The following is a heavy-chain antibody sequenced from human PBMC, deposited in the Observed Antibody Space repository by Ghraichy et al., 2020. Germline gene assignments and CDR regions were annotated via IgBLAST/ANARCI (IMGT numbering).Heavy chain of an antibody. D-gene: IGHD3-10*01. J-gene: IGHJ5*02. CDR2: INSDGSST. CDR3: ARDARLNTWFRELPSFDP. CDR1: GFTFSSYW. Sequence: SLRLSCAASGFTFSSYWMHWVRQAPGKGLVWVSRINSDGSSTSYADSVKGRFTISRDNAKNTLYLQMNSLRAEDTAVYYCARDARLNTWFRELPSFDPWGQGTLVTVSS. V-gene: IGHV3-74*01.